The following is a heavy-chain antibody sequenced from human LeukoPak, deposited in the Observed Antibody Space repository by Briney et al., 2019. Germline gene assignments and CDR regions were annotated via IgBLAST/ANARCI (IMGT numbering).Heavy chain of an antibody. J-gene: IGHJ4*02. CDR2: INHSGST. CDR3: AAARYGDSSGWLDY. Sequence: PSETLSLTCAVYGGSFSGYYWSWIRQPPGKGLEWIGEINHSGSTNYNPSLKSRVTISVDTSKNQFSLKPSSVTAADTAVYYCAAARYGDSSGWLDYWGQGTLVTVSS. CDR1: GGSFSGYY. D-gene: IGHD6-19*01. V-gene: IGHV4-34*01.